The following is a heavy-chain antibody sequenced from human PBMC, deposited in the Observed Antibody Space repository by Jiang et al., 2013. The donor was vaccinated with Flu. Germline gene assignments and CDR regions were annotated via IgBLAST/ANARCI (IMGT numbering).Heavy chain of an antibody. Sequence: LLKPSETLSLTCGLYGHSFGGYYWSWIRQPPGKGLEWLGEINHDGTPNYSPSLKNRVTISIDKSKKQFSLNLTSVTAADTAMYYCARAGGAVGYAYWGQGTLVTVSS. CDR2: INHDGTP. J-gene: IGHJ4*02. CDR3: ARAGGAVGYAY. V-gene: IGHV4-34*01. D-gene: IGHD6-19*01. CDR1: GHSFGGYY.